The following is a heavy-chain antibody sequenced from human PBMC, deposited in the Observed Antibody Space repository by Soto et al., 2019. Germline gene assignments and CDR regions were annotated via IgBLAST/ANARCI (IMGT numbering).Heavy chain of an antibody. CDR2: INAGNGNT. CDR3: ARSGSVTMTGRWFDP. J-gene: IGHJ5*02. CDR1: GYTFTSYA. Sequence: ASVKVSWKASGYTFTSYAMHWVRQAPGQRLEWMGWINAGNGNTKYSQKFQGRVTITRDTSASTAYMELSSLRSEDTAVYYCARSGSVTMTGRWFDPWGQGTLVTVSS. V-gene: IGHV1-3*01. D-gene: IGHD3-22*01.